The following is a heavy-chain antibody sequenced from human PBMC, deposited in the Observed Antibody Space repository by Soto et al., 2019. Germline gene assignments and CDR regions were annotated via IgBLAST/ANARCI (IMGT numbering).Heavy chain of an antibody. D-gene: IGHD3-22*01. J-gene: IGHJ4*02. CDR3: ARGDYCDSSGYYRVYYYFDY. Sequence: GSSVKVSCKASGGTFSSYAISWVRQAPGQGLEWMGGIIPIFGTANYAQKFQGRVTITADESTSTAYMELSSLRSEDTAVYYCARGDYCDSSGYYRVYYYFDYWGQGTLVTVSS. CDR1: GGTFSSYA. V-gene: IGHV1-69*13. CDR2: IIPIFGTA.